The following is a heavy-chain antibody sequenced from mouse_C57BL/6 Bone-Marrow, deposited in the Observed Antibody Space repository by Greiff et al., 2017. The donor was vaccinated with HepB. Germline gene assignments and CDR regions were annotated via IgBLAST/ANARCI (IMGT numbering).Heavy chain of an antibody. Sequence: QVQLKESGPGLVQPSQSLSITCTVSGFSLTSYGVHWVRQSPGKGLEWLGVIWRGRSTDYNAAFMSSLSITKDNTKCQVYFKRNSLQADDTAIYYSATLLPYFAMGCWGKVTSVTVS. V-gene: IGHV2-5*01. CDR2: IWRGRST. CDR3: ATLLPYFAMGC. J-gene: IGHJ4*01. CDR1: GFSLTSYG.